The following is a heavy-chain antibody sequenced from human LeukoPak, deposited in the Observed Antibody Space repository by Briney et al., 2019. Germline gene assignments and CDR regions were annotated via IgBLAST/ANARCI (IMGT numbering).Heavy chain of an antibody. V-gene: IGHV4-59*01. J-gene: IGHJ4*02. CDR1: GGSISSYY. CDR3: GSGSQDYGVFPFDY. CDR2: FYYSGST. D-gene: IGHD4-17*01. Sequence: SETLSLTCTVPGGSISSYYSSWIRQPPGKGLEWSGYFYYSGSTNYNPSPKSRVTISVDSSKNQFSLKRSSVTAADTAVYYCGSGSQDYGVFPFDYWGQGTLVTVST.